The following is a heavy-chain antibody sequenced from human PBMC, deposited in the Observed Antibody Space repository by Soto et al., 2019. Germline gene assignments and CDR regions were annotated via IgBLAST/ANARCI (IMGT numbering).Heavy chain of an antibody. D-gene: IGHD2-15*01. Sequence: GGSLRLSCAASGFTFSSYGMHWVRQAPGKGLERVAVIWYDGSNKYYADSVKGRFTISRDNSKNTLYLQMNSLRAEDTAVYYCARYCSGGSFGRCWWFDPWGQGTLVTVSS. J-gene: IGHJ5*02. CDR1: GFTFSSYG. CDR3: ARYCSGGSFGRCWWFDP. CDR2: IWYDGSNK. V-gene: IGHV3-33*01.